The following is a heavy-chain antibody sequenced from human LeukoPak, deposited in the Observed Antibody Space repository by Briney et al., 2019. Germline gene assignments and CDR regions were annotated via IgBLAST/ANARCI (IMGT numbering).Heavy chain of an antibody. CDR1: GYTFTSYY. D-gene: IGHD5-18*01. CDR2: IIPNSGGT. CDR3: ARMGYSYGYGYYGMDV. V-gene: IGHV1-2*02. J-gene: IGHJ6*02. Sequence: ASVKVSCKASGYTFTSYYMHWVRQAPGQGLEWMGWIIPNSGGTNYAQKFQGRVTMTRDTSISTAYMELSRLRSDDTAVYYCARMGYSYGYGYYGMDVWGQGTPVTVSS.